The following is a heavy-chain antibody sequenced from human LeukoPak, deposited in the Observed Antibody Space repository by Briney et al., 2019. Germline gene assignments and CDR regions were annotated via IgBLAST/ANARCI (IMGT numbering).Heavy chain of an antibody. CDR3: ARGRYYGSGNWFDP. D-gene: IGHD3-10*01. CDR1: GGSISSSNW. V-gene: IGHV4-4*02. Sequence: PSGTLSLTCAVSGGSISSSNWWSWVRQPPGKGLEWIGEIYHSGSTNYNPSLKSRVAISVDKSKNQFSLKLSSVTAADTAVYYCARGRYYGSGNWFDPWGQGTLVTVSS. CDR2: IYHSGST. J-gene: IGHJ5*02.